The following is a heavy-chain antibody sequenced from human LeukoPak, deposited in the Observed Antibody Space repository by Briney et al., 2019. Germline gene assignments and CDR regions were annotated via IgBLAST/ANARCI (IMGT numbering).Heavy chain of an antibody. CDR2: IYWDDDK. D-gene: IGHD3-16*02. V-gene: IGHV2-5*02. CDR3: AHSIDSYPDAFDV. CDR1: GFSLSSRGVS. Sequence: ESGPSLVKPTQTPTLTCSVSGFSLSSRGVSVGWIRQPPGKALEWLALIYWDDDKLISPSLMRRLTITKDTSRRQVVLTLTNMDPVDTATYFCAHSIDSYPDAFDVWGRGTLVTVSS. J-gene: IGHJ3*01.